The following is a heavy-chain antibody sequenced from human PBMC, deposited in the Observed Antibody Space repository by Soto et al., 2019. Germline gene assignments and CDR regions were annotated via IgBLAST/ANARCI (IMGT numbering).Heavy chain of an antibody. CDR2: IYYSGST. D-gene: IGHD4-17*01. CDR3: ARHYGAFDP. Sequence: QLQLQESGPGLVKPSETLSLTCTVSGGSISGSGYYWGWIRQPPGKGLEWIGTIYYSGSTYSNSSLKSRVTISVDTSKNQLSLKLSSVTAADKAIYYCARHYGAFDPWGQGTLVTVSS. V-gene: IGHV4-39*01. CDR1: GGSISGSGYY. J-gene: IGHJ5*02.